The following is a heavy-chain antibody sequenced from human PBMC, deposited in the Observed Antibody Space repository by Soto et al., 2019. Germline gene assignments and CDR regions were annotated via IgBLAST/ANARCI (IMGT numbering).Heavy chain of an antibody. D-gene: IGHD3-22*01. CDR2: IIPIFGTA. Sequence: ASVKVSCKASGGTFSSYAISWVRQAPGQGLEWMGGIIPIFGTANYAQKFQGRVTITADKSTSTAYMELSSLRPEDTAVYYCARAMFQGYYDSLYYFDYWGQGTLVTVSS. CDR1: GGTFSSYA. V-gene: IGHV1-69*06. J-gene: IGHJ4*02. CDR3: ARAMFQGYYDSLYYFDY.